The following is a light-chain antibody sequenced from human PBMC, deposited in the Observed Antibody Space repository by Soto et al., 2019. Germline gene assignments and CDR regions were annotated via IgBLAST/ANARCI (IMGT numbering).Light chain of an antibody. V-gene: IGKV4-1*01. CDR2: WAS. J-gene: IGKJ1*01. Sequence: DIVMTQSPDSLAVSLGERATINCKSSQSVLYSSNNKNNLVWYQQKPGQPPKLLIYWASTRESGVPDRFSGSGSGTDFTLTISSLQAEDVAVYYCQQSYSTPPTF. CDR3: QQSYSTPPT. CDR1: QSVLYSSNNKNN.